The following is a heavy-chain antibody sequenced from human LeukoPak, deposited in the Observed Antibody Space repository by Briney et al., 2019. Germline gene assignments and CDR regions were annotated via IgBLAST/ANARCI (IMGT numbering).Heavy chain of an antibody. J-gene: IGHJ5*02. D-gene: IGHD4-17*01. CDR1: GYTFTNYA. CDR3: ARKSTVTTYNWFDP. CDR2: INAGNGNT. Sequence: ASVKVPCKASGYTFTNYAMHWVRQAPGQRLEWMGWINAGNGNTKYSQKFQGRVTITRDTSASTAYMELSSLRSEDTAVYYCARKSTVTTYNWFDPWGQGTLVTVSS. V-gene: IGHV1-3*01.